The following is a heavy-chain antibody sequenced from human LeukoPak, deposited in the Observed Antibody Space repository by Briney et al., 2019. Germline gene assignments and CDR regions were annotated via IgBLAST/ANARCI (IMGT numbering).Heavy chain of an antibody. D-gene: IGHD1-14*01. CDR2: MNHSGST. Sequence: TSETLSLTCAVYGRSSSGFYCRWIRHSAGKGREWIGEMNHSGSTNYNPSLKSRVAISVDASKDQFSLKLSSVTAADTAVYYCARGKPRINYYYYYGMDVWGQGTTVTVSS. V-gene: IGHV4-34*01. J-gene: IGHJ6*02. CDR1: GRSSSGFY. CDR3: ARGKPRINYYYYYGMDV.